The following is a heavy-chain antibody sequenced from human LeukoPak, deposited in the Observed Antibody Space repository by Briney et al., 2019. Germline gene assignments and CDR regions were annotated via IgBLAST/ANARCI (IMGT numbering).Heavy chain of an antibody. J-gene: IGHJ5*02. Sequence: SVKVSCNASGGTFSSYAINWVRQATGQGLEWMGGIIPIFGTANYAQKFQGRVTITADESTSTAYMELSSLRSEDTAVYYCARDLRNYDSSGEFDPWGQGTLVTVSS. CDR2: IIPIFGTA. D-gene: IGHD3-22*01. V-gene: IGHV1-69*01. CDR3: ARDLRNYDSSGEFDP. CDR1: GGTFSSYA.